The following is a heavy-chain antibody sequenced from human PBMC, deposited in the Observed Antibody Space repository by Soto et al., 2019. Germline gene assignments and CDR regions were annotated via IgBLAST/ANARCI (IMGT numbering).Heavy chain of an antibody. CDR3: ARLVVVAPVANA. J-gene: IGHJ5*02. V-gene: IGHV4-39*02. Sequence: PSETLSLTCSVSGGSISYNSYYWGWIRQPPGKGLEWVGGIFYTATTYYSPSLKDRVTISVDTSKNSFSLNLTSVTAADTAVYFCARLVVVAPVANAWGQGTLVTVSS. CDR2: IFYTATT. CDR1: GGSISYNSYY. D-gene: IGHD2-2*01.